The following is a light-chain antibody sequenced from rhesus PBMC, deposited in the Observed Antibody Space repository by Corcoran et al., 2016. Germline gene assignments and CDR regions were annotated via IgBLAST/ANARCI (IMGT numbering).Light chain of an antibody. V-gene: IGKV1-25*01. CDR3: QQQNSYPQT. J-gene: IGKJ1*01. CDR2: AAA. CDR1: QGISSY. Sequence: DIQMTQSPSSLSASVGDRVTITCRASQGISSYLDWYQQKPGTAPKLLIYAAATLHSGVPSRFSGIGSGTAFTLTLGSLQPEDFATYYCQQQNSYPQTFCQGTKVEIK.